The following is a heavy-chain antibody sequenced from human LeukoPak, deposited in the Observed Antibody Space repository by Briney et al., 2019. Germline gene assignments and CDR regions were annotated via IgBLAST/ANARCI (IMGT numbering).Heavy chain of an antibody. CDR2: IYYSGST. CDR3: ARGASGSYYGVWFDP. V-gene: IGHV4-59*01. Sequence: SETLSLTCTVSGGSFSSSHWSWIRQPPGKGLEWIGYIYYSGSTNHNPSLKSRVTISLDTSKNQFSLKLSSVTAADTAVYYCARGASGSYYGVWFDPWGQGTLVTVSS. J-gene: IGHJ5*02. D-gene: IGHD1-26*01. CDR1: GGSFSSSH.